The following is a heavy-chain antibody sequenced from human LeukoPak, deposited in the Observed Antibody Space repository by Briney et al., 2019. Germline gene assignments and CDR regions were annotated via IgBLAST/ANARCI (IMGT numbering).Heavy chain of an antibody. J-gene: IGHJ4*02. V-gene: IGHV3-30*02. Sequence: GGSLRLSFAASGFTFSSYGMHWVRQAPGKGLEWVAFIRYDGSNKYYADSVKGRFTISRDNSKNTMYLQMNSLRAEDTAVYYCAKDGSSSAHYWGQGTLVTVSS. CDR3: AKDGSSSAHY. CDR2: IRYDGSNK. D-gene: IGHD6-13*01. CDR1: GFTFSSYG.